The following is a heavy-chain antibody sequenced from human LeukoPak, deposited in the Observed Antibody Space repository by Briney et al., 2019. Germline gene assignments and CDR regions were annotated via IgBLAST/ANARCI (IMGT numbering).Heavy chain of an antibody. Sequence: ASVKVSCKASGYTFTSYYMHWVRQAPGQGLEGMGIINPSGGSTSYAQKLQGRVTMTRDASTSTVYMELSSLRSEDTAVYYCARVHGGNYDHVDYWGQGTLVTVSS. J-gene: IGHJ4*02. V-gene: IGHV1-46*01. CDR1: GYTFTSYY. D-gene: IGHD4-23*01. CDR3: ARVHGGNYDHVDY. CDR2: INPSGGST.